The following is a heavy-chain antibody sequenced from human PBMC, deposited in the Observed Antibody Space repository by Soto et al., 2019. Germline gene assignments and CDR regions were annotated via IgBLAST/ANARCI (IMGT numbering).Heavy chain of an antibody. Sequence: GGSLRLSCAASGFIFTSYAMSWVRQVPGKGLEWVSSINVDDSTYYTESVRGRFTVSRDNSKNTLYLQMNSLRAEDTALYYCAKNYYFDYW. CDR1: GFIFTSYA. CDR3: AKNYYFDY. V-gene: IGHV3-23*01. CDR2: INVDDST. J-gene: IGHJ4*01.